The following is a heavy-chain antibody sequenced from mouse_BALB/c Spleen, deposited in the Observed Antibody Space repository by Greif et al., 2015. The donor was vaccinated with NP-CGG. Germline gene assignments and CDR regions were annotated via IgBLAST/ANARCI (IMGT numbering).Heavy chain of an antibody. V-gene: IGHV5-17*02. J-gene: IGHJ3*01. CDR1: GFTFSSFG. CDR3: ARSICYDGGWFAY. Sequence: EVQVVESGGGLVQPGGSRKLSCAASGFTFSSFGMHWVRQAPEKGLEWVAYISSGSSTIYYADTVKGRFTISRDNPKNAECLQMTSPRSEGTAMYYGARSICYDGGWFAYWGQGTLVAVSA. D-gene: IGHD2-3*01. CDR2: ISSGSSTI.